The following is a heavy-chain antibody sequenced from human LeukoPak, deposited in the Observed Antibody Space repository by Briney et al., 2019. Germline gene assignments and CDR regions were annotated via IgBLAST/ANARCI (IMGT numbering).Heavy chain of an antibody. CDR2: IKSKTDGGTA. Sequence: GGSLRLSCAASGLTFSNAWMSWVRQAPGKGLEWIGRIKSKTDGGTADYAAPVKGRFTISRDDSKNTLYLQMNSLKTEDTAVYYCTTQTTVTIDYWGQGTLVTVSS. D-gene: IGHD4-17*01. CDR3: TTQTTVTIDY. V-gene: IGHV3-15*01. J-gene: IGHJ4*02. CDR1: GLTFSNAW.